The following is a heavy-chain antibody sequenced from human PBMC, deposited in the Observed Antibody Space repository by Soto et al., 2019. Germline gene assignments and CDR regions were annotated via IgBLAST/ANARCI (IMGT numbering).Heavy chain of an antibody. CDR2: ISAYDGNT. D-gene: IGHD1-1*01. J-gene: IGHJ5*02. CDR1: GYTFTSYG. V-gene: IGHV1-18*01. CDR3: ARHNSQWPNWFDP. Sequence: QVQLVQSGAEVKKPGASVKVSCKASGYTFTSYGISWVRQAPGQGLEWMGWISAYDGNTNYAQKLQGRVTMTTDPSTSTAYMDLRSLRSDDTAVYYCARHNSQWPNWFDPWGQGTLVTVSS.